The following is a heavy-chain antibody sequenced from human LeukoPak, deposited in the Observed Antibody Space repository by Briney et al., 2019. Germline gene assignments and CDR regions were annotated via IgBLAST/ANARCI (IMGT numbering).Heavy chain of an antibody. V-gene: IGHV3-30-3*01. CDR1: GFTFSRYA. CDR3: ARDRAWNYFDS. Sequence: GGSLRLSCATSGFTFSRYAMHWVRQAPGKGLEWVAIISYDGSKKYYAESVKGRFTISRDNSDSTLYLQMNSLRTEDTALYYCARDRAWNYFDSWGQGTLVTVSS. D-gene: IGHD1-1*01. CDR2: ISYDGSKK. J-gene: IGHJ4*02.